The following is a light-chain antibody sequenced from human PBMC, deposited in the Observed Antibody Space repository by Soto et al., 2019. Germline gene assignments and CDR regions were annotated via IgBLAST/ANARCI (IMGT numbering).Light chain of an antibody. V-gene: IGKV3-11*01. CDR2: DAS. Sequence: EIVLTQSPDTLSLSPGERATLSCRASQSVSSSLAWYQQIPGQAPRLLIYDASNRATGIPARFSGSGSGTDFTLTISSLEPKDFAVYYCQQRSNWPPEVTFGPGTKVDIK. J-gene: IGKJ3*01. CDR1: QSVSSS. CDR3: QQRSNWPPEVT.